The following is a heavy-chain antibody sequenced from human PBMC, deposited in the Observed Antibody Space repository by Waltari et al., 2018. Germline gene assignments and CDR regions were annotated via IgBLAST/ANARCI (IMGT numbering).Heavy chain of an antibody. Sequence: QVQLVQSGAEVRKPGASVKVPCKASGYIFTNYDIRWVRQAPGQGLEWMGWMNPKDDNTGYARKFQGRVTFTRDTSISTAYMELSGLKSDDTAVYYCARSMQDIVAPFDYWGQGTRVTVSS. J-gene: IGHJ4*02. CDR2: MNPKDDNT. V-gene: IGHV1-8*03. D-gene: IGHD2-21*01. CDR3: ARSMQDIVAPFDY. CDR1: GYIFTNYD.